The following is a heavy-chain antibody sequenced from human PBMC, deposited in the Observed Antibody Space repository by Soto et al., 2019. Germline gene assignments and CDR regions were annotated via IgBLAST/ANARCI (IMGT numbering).Heavy chain of an antibody. J-gene: IGHJ1*01. CDR1: GGSISSSSYY. Sequence: SETLSLTCTVSGGSISSSSYYWGWIRQPPGKGLEWIGSIYDSGSTYYNPSLKSRVTISVDTSKNQFSLKLSSVSAADTAVYYCARHGYCSGGSCSRRYFQHWGQGTLVTVSS. V-gene: IGHV4-39*01. CDR2: IYDSGST. D-gene: IGHD2-15*01. CDR3: ARHGYCSGGSCSRRYFQH.